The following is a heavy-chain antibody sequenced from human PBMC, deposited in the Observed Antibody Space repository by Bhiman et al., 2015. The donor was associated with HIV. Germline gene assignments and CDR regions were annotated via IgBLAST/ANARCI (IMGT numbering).Heavy chain of an antibody. CDR1: GFPFSHYS. CDR2: ISGTGASI. CDR3: ARVIFDWLLYPRYYFYYMDV. J-gene: IGHJ6*03. D-gene: IGHD3-9*01. V-gene: IGHV3-21*01. Sequence: EVHLVASGGGVVKPGGSLRLSCAASGFPFSHYSMSWVRQAPGKGLEWVSLISGTGASIFHADSLKGRFTISRDNAKNSLYLQMNSLTAEDTAVYYCARVIFDWLLYPRYYFYYMDVWGEGTTVTVSS.